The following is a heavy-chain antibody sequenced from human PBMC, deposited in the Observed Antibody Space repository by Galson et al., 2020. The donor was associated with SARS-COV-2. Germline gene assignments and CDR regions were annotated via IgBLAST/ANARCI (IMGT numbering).Heavy chain of an antibody. Sequence: GGSLRLSCQASGYSFTDYWIVWVRQMPGKGLEWMGMIYPSKSDTRYSPSFQSHVTFSADKSINTVYLQWSGLKASDTAVYYCARRRQGYRSGGRSYAGYGMDVWGQGTTVTVSS. CDR2: IYPSKSDT. CDR1: GYSFTDYW. CDR3: ARRRQGYRSGGRSYAGYGMDV. D-gene: IGHD2-15*01. J-gene: IGHJ6*02. V-gene: IGHV5-51*01.